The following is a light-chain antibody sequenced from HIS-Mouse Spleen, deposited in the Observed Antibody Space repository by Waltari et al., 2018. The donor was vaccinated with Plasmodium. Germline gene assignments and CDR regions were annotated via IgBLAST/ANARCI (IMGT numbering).Light chain of an antibody. CDR2: GAS. CDR3: QQYFSSPIT. J-gene: IGKJ5*01. V-gene: IGKV3-20*01. CDR1: QSVSSSY. Sequence: ESVLTQSPGTLSLSPGERATLSCRASQSVSSSYLAWYQQKPGQAPRLLIYGASSRATGIPDRFSGSGSGTDFTLTISRLEPEDFAVYSCQQYFSSPITFGQGTRLEIK.